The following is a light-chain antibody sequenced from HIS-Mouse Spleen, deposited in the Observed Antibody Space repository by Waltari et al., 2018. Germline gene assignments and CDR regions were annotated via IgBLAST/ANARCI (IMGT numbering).Light chain of an antibody. J-gene: IGLJ2*01. V-gene: IGLV3-25*03. CDR1: ALPKQY. CDR2: KDS. CDR3: QSADSSGTFVV. Sequence: SYELTQPPSVSVSPGQTARITCSGDALPKQYAYWYQQKPGQAPVLVRYKDSERPSGIPERFSDSSSGTTVTLTISGVQAEDEADYYCQSADSSGTFVVFGGGTKLTVL.